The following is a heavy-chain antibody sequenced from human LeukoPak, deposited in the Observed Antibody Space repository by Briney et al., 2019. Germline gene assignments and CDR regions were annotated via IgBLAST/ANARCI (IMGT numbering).Heavy chain of an antibody. CDR3: ARVGGYCSGTSCFYFDY. V-gene: IGHV4-4*07. D-gene: IGHD2-2*01. J-gene: IGHJ4*02. CDR2: IYTSGST. Sequence: PSETLSLTCTVSGGSISSYYWSWIRQPAGKGLEWIGRIYTSGSTNYNPSLKSRVTMSVDTSKNQFSLKLSSVTAADTAVYYCARVGGYCSGTSCFYFDYWGQGTLVTVSS. CDR1: GGSISSYY.